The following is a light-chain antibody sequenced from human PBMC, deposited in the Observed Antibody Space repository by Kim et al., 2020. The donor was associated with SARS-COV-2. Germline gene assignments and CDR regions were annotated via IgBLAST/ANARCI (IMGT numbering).Light chain of an antibody. CDR3: QAWDSSTVV. Sequence: SYELTQPPSVSVSPGQTASITCSGDNLGDKYACWYQQKPGQSPVLVIYQDSKRPSGITERFSGSNSGNTATLTISGTQAMDEADYYCQAWDSSTVVFGGGTQLTVL. V-gene: IGLV3-1*01. J-gene: IGLJ2*01. CDR2: QDS. CDR1: NLGDKY.